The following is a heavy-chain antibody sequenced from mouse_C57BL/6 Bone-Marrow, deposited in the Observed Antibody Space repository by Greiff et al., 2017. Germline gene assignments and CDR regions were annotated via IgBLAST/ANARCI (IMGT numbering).Heavy chain of an antibody. J-gene: IGHJ2*01. D-gene: IGHD1-1*01. Sequence: VQLQQSGAELARPGASVKLSCKASGYTFTSYGISWVKQRTGQGLEWIGEIYPRSGNTYYNEKFKGKATLTAGKASSTAYMELRSLTSEDSAVYFCARGFITTVVDYWGQGTTLTVSS. CDR2: IYPRSGNT. CDR1: GYTFTSYG. V-gene: IGHV1-81*01. CDR3: ARGFITTVVDY.